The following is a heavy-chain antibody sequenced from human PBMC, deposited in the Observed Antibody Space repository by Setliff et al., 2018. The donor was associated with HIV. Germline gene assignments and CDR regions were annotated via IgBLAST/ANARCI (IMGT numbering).Heavy chain of an antibody. CDR1: GASISSYS. J-gene: IGHJ4*02. CDR3: ARGSSGWTFDY. V-gene: IGHV4-59*01. CDR2: IHSYGST. Sequence: SETLSLTCTVSGASISSYSWSWIRQSPGKRLEWIGYIHSYGSTDYNPSLKSRVTISADKSKNQFSLKLSSVTAADTAVYYCARGSSGWTFDYWGQGTLVTVSS. D-gene: IGHD6-19*01.